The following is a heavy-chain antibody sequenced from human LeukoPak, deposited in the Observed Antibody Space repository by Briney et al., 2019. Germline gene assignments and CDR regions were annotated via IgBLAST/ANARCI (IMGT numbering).Heavy chain of an antibody. Sequence: PGGSLRLSCAASGFSFSTYNMNWVRQAPGKGLEWISFINSRSTTIYYADSVKGRFTISRDNAKNSLYLQMNSLRAEDTAVYYCARELRLLASPLTDWGQGTLVTVSS. CDR3: ARELRLLASPLTD. D-gene: IGHD3-9*01. CDR1: GFSFSTYN. V-gene: IGHV3-48*04. CDR2: INSRSTTI. J-gene: IGHJ4*02.